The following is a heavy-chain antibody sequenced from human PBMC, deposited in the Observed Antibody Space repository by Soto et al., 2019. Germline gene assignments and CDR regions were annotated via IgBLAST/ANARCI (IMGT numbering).Heavy chain of an antibody. CDR3: ARATSYSSSPGPHFDY. D-gene: IGHD6-6*01. Sequence: ASLKVSWKASGYTFTSYYMHWVRQDPVQGLEWMGIINPSGGSTSYAKKFQGRVTMTRDTSMSTVYMELSSLRSEDAFVYYCARATSYSSSPGPHFDYWGQGTLVTVSS. J-gene: IGHJ4*02. V-gene: IGHV1-46*03. CDR2: INPSGGST. CDR1: GYTFTSYY.